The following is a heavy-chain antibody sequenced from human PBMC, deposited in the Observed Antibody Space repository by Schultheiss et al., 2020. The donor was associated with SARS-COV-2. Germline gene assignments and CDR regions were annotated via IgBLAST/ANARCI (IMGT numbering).Heavy chain of an antibody. V-gene: IGHV4-59*08. CDR2: IYYSGST. CDR3: ARIYSSGWYVGAFDI. CDR1: GGSISSYY. D-gene: IGHD6-19*01. Sequence: SETLSLTCTVSGGSISSYYWSWIRQPPGKGLEWIGYIYYSGSTNYNPSLKSRVTISVDTSKNQFSLKLSSVTAADTAVYYCARIYSSGWYVGAFDIWGQGTMVTVSS. J-gene: IGHJ3*02.